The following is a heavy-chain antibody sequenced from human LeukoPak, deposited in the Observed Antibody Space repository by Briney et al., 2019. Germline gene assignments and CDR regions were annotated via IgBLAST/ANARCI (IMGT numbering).Heavy chain of an antibody. CDR1: GGSISSSSYY. Sequence: SETLSLTCTVSGGSISSSSYYWGWIRQPPGKGLEWIGSIYYSGSTYYNPSLKSRVTISVDTSKIQFSLKLSSVTAADTAVYYCARVRAAIFDYWGQGTLVTVSS. V-gene: IGHV4-39*07. CDR3: ARVRAAIFDY. J-gene: IGHJ4*02. CDR2: IYYSGST. D-gene: IGHD2-15*01.